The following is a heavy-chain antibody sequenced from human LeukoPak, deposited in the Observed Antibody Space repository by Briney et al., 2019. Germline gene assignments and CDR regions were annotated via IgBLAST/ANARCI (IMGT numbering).Heavy chain of an antibody. CDR3: ARDRGYYDFWSGGNWFDP. J-gene: IGHJ5*02. Sequence: ASVKVSCKASGYTFTGYYMHWVRQAPGQGLEWMGRINPNSGGTNYAQKFQGRVTMTRDTSISTAYMELSRLRSDDTAVYYCARDRGYYDFWSGGNWFDPWGQGTLVTVSS. D-gene: IGHD3-3*01. V-gene: IGHV1-2*06. CDR1: GYTFTGYY. CDR2: INPNSGGT.